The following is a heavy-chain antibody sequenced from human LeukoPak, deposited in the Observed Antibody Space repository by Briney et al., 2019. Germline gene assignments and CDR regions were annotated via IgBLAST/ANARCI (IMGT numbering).Heavy chain of an antibody. CDR1: GASISDYY. CDR3: ARDGRDSSGYYKRSGFDY. CDR2: IYYSGST. D-gene: IGHD3-22*01. J-gene: IGHJ4*02. Sequence: SETLSLTCTVSGASISDYYWSWIRQPPGKGLEWIGYIYYSGSTNYNPSLKSRVTISVDTSKNQFSLKLSSVTAADTAVYYCARDGRDSSGYYKRSGFDYWGQGTLVTVSS. V-gene: IGHV4-59*13.